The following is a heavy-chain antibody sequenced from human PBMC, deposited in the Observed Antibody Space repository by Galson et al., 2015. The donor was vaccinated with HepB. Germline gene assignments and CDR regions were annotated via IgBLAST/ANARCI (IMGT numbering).Heavy chain of an antibody. D-gene: IGHD2-2*01. V-gene: IGHV4-39*01. CDR1: GGSISSSSYY. CDR2: IYYSGST. J-gene: IGHJ4*02. Sequence: SETLSLTCTVSGGSISSSSYYWGWIRQPPGKGLEWIGSIYYSGSTYYNPSLKSRVTISVDTSKNQFSLKLSSVTAADTAVYYCARRDRYCSSTSCFGGVTNYWGQGTLVTVSS. CDR3: ARRDRYCSSTSCFGGVTNY.